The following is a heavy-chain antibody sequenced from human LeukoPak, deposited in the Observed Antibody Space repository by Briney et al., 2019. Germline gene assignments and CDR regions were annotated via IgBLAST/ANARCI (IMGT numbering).Heavy chain of an antibody. D-gene: IGHD6-19*01. CDR2: ISAYNGNT. CDR1: GYTFISYG. Sequence: ASVKVSCKASGYTFISYGISWVRQAPGQGLEWMGWISAYNGNTNYAQKLQGRVTMTRNTSISTAYMELSSLRSEDTAVYYCARGPPIFISAVAGWFDPWGQGTLVTVSS. J-gene: IGHJ5*02. CDR3: ARGPPIFISAVAGWFDP. V-gene: IGHV1-18*01.